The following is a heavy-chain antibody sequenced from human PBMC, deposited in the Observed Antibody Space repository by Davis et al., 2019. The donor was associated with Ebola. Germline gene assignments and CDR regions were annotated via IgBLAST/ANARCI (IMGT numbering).Heavy chain of an antibody. CDR3: ARAGIAAAGEYYYYYGMDV. D-gene: IGHD6-13*01. J-gene: IGHJ6*02. V-gene: IGHV4-34*01. CDR2: INHSGST. CDR1: GGSFSGYY. Sequence: GSLRLSCAVYGGSFSGYYWSWIRQPPGKGLEWIGEINHSGSTNYNPSLKSRVTISVDKSKNQFSLKLSSVTAADTAVYYCARAGIAAAGEYYYYYGMDVWGQGTTVTVSS.